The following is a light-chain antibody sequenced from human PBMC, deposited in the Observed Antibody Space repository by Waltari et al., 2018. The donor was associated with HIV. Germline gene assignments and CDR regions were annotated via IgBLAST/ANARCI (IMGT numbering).Light chain of an antibody. CDR2: DTE. V-gene: IGLV1-51*01. CDR1: RSNIGNNF. CDR3: GTWDSSLSAGV. J-gene: IGLJ3*02. Sequence: QSVLTQPPSVSAAPGQKVTISCSGNRSNIGNNFVSWYQQFPATAPKILIYDTEKRPSGMPERFSGSKSGTSATLGITGLQTGDEAVYYCGTWDSSLSAGVFGGGTKVTVL.